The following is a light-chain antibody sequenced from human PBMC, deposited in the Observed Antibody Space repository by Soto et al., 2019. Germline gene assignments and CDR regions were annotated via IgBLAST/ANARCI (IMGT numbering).Light chain of an antibody. CDR3: QQYNDWPPLT. V-gene: IGKV3-15*01. CDR2: GAS. CDR1: QSITTN. Sequence: EKVLTQSPVTLSVSLGERATLSCRASQSITTNLAWYQQKPGQAPRLLIFGASNRATGIPARFSGSGSGTEFSLTISSLQSEDSAIYYSQQYNDWPPLTFGGGTKVEI. J-gene: IGKJ4*01.